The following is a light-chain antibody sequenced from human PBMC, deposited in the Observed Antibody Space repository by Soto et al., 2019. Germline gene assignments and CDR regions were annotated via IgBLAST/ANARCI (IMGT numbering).Light chain of an antibody. CDR1: SSDVGGYNY. V-gene: IGLV2-11*01. Sequence: QSALTHPRSVSGSPGQSVTISCTGTSSDVGGYNYVSWYQQHPGKAPKLMIYDVSKRPSGVPDRFSGSKSGNTASLTISGLQAEDEADYYCCSYAGSYTFVVYVFGTGTKVTVL. CDR3: CSYAGSYTFVVYV. J-gene: IGLJ1*01. CDR2: DVS.